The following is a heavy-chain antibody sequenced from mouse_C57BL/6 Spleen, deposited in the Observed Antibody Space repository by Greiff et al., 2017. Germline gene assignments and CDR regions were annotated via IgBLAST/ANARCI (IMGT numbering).Heavy chain of an antibody. J-gene: IGHJ3*01. Sequence: DVQLQESGGGLVKPGGSLKLSCAASGFTFSSYAMSWVRQTPEKRLEWVATISDGGSYTYYPDNVKGRFTISRDNAKNNLYLQMSHLKSEDTAMYYCAREGWLLPLSYWGQGTLVTVSA. D-gene: IGHD2-3*01. CDR1: GFTFSSYA. V-gene: IGHV5-4*01. CDR2: ISDGGSYT. CDR3: AREGWLLPLSY.